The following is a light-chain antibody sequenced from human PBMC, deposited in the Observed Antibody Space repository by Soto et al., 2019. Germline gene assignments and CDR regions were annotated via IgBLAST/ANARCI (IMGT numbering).Light chain of an antibody. CDR2: DAS. CDR3: QQRKYWPPLT. CDR1: QSVDIY. V-gene: IGKV3-11*01. Sequence: ETLLTQSPATLSLSPGETVTLTCRASQSVDIYVAWYQQKPGQAPRLLIWDASTRDTGIPARISGSGSGTNVTLTTSSREPEDFAVYYCQQRKYWPPLTFGQGTRLEI. J-gene: IGKJ5*01.